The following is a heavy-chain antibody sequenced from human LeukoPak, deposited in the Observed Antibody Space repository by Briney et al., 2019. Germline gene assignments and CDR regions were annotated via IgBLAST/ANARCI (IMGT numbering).Heavy chain of an antibody. Sequence: PGGSLRPSFAATGFTFSSYSMRGVRQAPGKGLEWVAVLRKDGINKYYAVSVRGGFTISRDNSKHTLYLERNSLRAEDTAVYYCAREGYDFWSGYYALFDNWGQGTLVTVSS. D-gene: IGHD3-3*01. CDR3: AREGYDFWSGYYALFDN. CDR1: GFTFSSYS. J-gene: IGHJ4*02. V-gene: IGHV3-33*01. CDR2: LRKDGINK.